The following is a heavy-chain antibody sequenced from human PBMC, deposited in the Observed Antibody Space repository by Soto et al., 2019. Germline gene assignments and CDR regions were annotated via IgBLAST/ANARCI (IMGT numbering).Heavy chain of an antibody. Sequence: PSETLSLTCSVSGGSIPRSSGYYWVWVRQPPGKGLEYIGSIYYSGSAYYNPSLKSRVTMSVDTSKNQFSLKLSSVTAADTAVYYCAGHGQPLLVKNWFAPWGRGILVTVSS. D-gene: IGHD2-2*01. V-gene: IGHV4-39*01. CDR2: IYYSGSA. CDR1: GGSIPRSSGYY. CDR3: AGHGQPLLVKNWFAP. J-gene: IGHJ5*02.